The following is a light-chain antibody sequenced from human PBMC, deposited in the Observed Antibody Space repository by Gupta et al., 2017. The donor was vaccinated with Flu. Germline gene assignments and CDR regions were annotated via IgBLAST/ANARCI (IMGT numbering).Light chain of an antibody. CDR3: TSHTGSDTFV. V-gene: IGLV2-8*01. CDR2: EVT. Sequence: QSALTQPPSASGSPGQSLTISCTGTSSDIGAYKYVSWHQQHASKAPKLIIYEVTKRPSGVPDRFSGSKSGNTASLTVSGLQAEEAGDYYCTSHTGSDTFVFGTGTEVTVL. CDR1: SSDIGAYKY. J-gene: IGLJ1*01.